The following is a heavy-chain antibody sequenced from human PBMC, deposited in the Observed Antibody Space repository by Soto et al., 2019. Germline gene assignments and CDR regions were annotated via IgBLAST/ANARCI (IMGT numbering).Heavy chain of an antibody. Sequence: EVQLLESGGGLVQPGGSLRLSCAVSGFSFSNYVMTWVRQAPGKGLEWVSSITGSGDSTYSADSVKGRFTISRDNSKNTLFLQMSRLRVEDTAVYYCAKGPCSGGACYGREDVWGQGTTVTVSS. J-gene: IGHJ6*02. V-gene: IGHV3-23*01. CDR3: AKGPCSGGACYGREDV. D-gene: IGHD2-15*01. CDR1: GFSFSNYV. CDR2: ITGSGDST.